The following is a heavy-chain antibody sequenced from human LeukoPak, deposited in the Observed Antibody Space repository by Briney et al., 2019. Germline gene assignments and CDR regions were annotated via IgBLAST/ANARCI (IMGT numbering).Heavy chain of an antibody. CDR1: GYTFTTYG. J-gene: IGHJ4*02. CDR3: ARALSIAAAAGGY. CDR2: INTNTGNP. D-gene: IGHD6-13*01. Sequence: ASVKVSCKASGYTFTTYGIIWVRQATGQGLEWMGWINTNTGNPTYAQGFTGRFVFSLDTSVTTAYLQISSLKTEDTAVYYCARALSIAAAAGGYWGQGTLVTVSS. V-gene: IGHV7-4-1*02.